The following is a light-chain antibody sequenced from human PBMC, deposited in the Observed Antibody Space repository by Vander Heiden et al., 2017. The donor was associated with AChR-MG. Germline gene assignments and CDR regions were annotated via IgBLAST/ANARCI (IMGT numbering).Light chain of an antibody. J-gene: IGLJ1*01. Sequence: QSALTQPASVSGSPGQSLTISCTGTRSDVGSYNYGSWYQQHPGKAPKLMIYDVSHRPSGVSDRFSGSKSGNTASLTISGLKAEDEADYYCSSFTSSSTYVFGTGTKVTVL. V-gene: IGLV2-14*01. CDR1: RSDVGSYNY. CDR3: SSFTSSSTYV. CDR2: DVS.